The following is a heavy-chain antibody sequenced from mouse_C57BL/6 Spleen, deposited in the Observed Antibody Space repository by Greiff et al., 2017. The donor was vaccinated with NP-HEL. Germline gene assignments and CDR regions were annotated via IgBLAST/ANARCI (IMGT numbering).Heavy chain of an antibody. J-gene: IGHJ4*01. CDR1: GYTFTSYW. CDR2: INPSNGGT. CDR3: AREWSYYGYAMDY. V-gene: IGHV1-53*01. Sequence: QVQLQQPGTELVKPGASVKLSCKASGYTFTSYWMHWVKQRPGQGLEWIGNINPSNGGTNYNEQFQSKATLTVDKSSSTAYMQLSSLTSEDSAVYDCAREWSYYGYAMDYWGQGTSVTVSS. D-gene: IGHD1-1*02.